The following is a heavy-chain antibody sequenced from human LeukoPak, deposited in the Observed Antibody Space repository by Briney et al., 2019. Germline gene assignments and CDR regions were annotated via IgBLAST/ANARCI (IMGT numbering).Heavy chain of an antibody. D-gene: IGHD4-17*01. CDR2: INYSGNT. J-gene: IGHJ4*02. CDR1: GDSISSYY. Sequence: SETLSLTCTVSGDSISSYYWSWIRQPPGKGLEWMGYINYSGNTNYNPSLKSRVTISVDTSKNQFSLRLTSVTAADTAVYYCAREGRQDYVYFDCWGQGTLVTVSS. V-gene: IGHV4-59*01. CDR3: AREGRQDYVYFDC.